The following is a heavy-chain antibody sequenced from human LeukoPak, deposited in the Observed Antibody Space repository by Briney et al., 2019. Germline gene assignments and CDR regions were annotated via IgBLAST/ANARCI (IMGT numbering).Heavy chain of an antibody. J-gene: IGHJ3*02. V-gene: IGHV3-72*01. CDR1: VFTFSDHF. Sequence: GGSLRLFCAASVFTFSDHFMDWVRQAPGKGLEWVGRISNKARSYTTEYAASVKGRFTISRDDSKNSLWLQMNSLKTEDTDVYYCSRGYGTGTPDACDIWGQGTKVTVSS. CDR2: ISNKARSYTT. D-gene: IGHD1-1*01. CDR3: SRGYGTGTPDACDI.